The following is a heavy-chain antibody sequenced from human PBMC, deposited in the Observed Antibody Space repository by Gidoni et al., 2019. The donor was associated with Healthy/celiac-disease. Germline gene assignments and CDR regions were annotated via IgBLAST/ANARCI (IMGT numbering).Heavy chain of an antibody. CDR1: GFTFSSYA. Sequence: AASGFTFSSYAMHWVRQATGKGMEYVSAISSNGGSTDDANSVKGRFTISRDNSKPTLYLQMGSLRAEDMAVYYCARESHGFVEEGHWFEPWGQGTLVTVSS. CDR2: ISSNGGST. CDR3: ARESHGFVEEGHWFEP. J-gene: IGHJ5*02. V-gene: IGHV3-64*01. D-gene: IGHD3-10*01.